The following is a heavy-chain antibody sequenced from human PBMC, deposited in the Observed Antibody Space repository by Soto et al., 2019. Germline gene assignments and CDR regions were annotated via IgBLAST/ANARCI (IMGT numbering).Heavy chain of an antibody. CDR3: ARQRLFDY. V-gene: IGHV3-48*01. Sequence: EVQLVESGGGVVQPGGSLRLSCAASGFTFSSYSMNCVRQAPGKGLGWVSYISSSSSTIYYADSVKGRFTISRDNAKNSLYLQMNSLRVEDTAVYYCARQRLFDYWGQGTLVTGSS. CDR1: GFTFSSYS. D-gene: IGHD3-22*01. J-gene: IGHJ4*02. CDR2: ISSSSSTI.